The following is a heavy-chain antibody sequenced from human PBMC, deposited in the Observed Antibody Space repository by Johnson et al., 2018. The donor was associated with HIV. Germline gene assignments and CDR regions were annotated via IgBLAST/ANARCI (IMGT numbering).Heavy chain of an antibody. D-gene: IGHD3-22*01. CDR2: IRYDGSNK. CDR3: AREYYYESPEAFDI. V-gene: IGHV3-30*02. Sequence: QVHLVESGGGLVQPGGSLRLSCAASGFTFCSYGMHWVRQAPGKGLEWVAFIRYDGSNKYYADSVKGRFTISRDNSKNTLYLQMNSLRAEDTAVYYCAREYYYESPEAFDIWGQGTMVTVSS. CDR1: GFTFCSYG. J-gene: IGHJ3*02.